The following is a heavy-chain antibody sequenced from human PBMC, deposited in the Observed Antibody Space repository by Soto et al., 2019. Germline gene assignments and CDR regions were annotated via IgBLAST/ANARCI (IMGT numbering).Heavy chain of an antibody. J-gene: IGHJ6*04. V-gene: IGHV4-61*01. CDR1: GGSVSSGSYY. D-gene: IGHD2-2*02. Sequence: SETLSLTCTVSGGSVSSGSYYWSWIRQPPGKGLEWIGYIYYIGSTNYNPSLKSRVTISVDTSKNQFSLKLSSVTAADTAVYYCARDPVVPAAIGVFYGMDVWGKGTTVTVSS. CDR2: IYYIGST. CDR3: ARDPVVPAAIGVFYGMDV.